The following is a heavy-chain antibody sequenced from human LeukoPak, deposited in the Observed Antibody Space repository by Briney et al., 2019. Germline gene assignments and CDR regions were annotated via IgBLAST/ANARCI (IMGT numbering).Heavy chain of an antibody. CDR3: ARQVATKGEWAFDI. D-gene: IGHD5-12*01. CDR2: IYHSGST. Sequence: PSETLSLTCTVSGYSISSGYYWGWIRQPPGKGLEWIGSIYHSGSTYYNPSLKSRVTISVDTSKNQFSLKLSSVTASDTAMYYCARQVATKGEWAFDIWGQGTMVTASS. CDR1: GYSISSGYY. V-gene: IGHV4-38-2*02. J-gene: IGHJ3*02.